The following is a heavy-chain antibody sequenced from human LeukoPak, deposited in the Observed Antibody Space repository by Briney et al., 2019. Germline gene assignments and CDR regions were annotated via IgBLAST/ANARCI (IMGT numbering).Heavy chain of an antibody. Sequence: GGSLRLSCAASGFTFSSYWMHWVRQAPGKGLVWVSRINSDGSSTSYADSVKGRFTISRDNAKNTLYLQMNSLRAEDTAVYYCARARGRELPADYYYYYCMDVWGKGTTVTVSS. V-gene: IGHV3-74*01. CDR1: GFTFSSYW. J-gene: IGHJ6*03. CDR3: ARARGRELPADYYYYYCMDV. D-gene: IGHD1-26*01. CDR2: INSDGSST.